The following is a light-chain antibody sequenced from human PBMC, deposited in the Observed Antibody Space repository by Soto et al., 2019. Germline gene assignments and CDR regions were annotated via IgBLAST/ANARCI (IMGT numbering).Light chain of an antibody. CDR2: DAS. Sequence: AIQLTQFPSSLSASVGDRVTITCRASQGTSSALAWYQQKPGKAPKLLIYDASTLEGGVPSRFIGSGSGTDFILTTSSLQPEDFATYYCQQFSSYPPTFGPGTKVDIK. J-gene: IGKJ3*01. CDR1: QGTSSA. CDR3: QQFSSYPPT. V-gene: IGKV1-13*02.